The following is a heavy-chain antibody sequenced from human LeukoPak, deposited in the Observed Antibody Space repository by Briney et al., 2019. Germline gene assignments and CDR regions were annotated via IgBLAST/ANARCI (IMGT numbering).Heavy chain of an antibody. CDR2: ISGSGATT. Sequence: PGGSLRLSCAASGFTFSSYAMTWVRQAPGKGLERVSEISGSGATTYYAGSVKGRFTISRDNSKNTLYLQMNTLRAEDTAVYYCARDPRGTTSPSWLDPWGQGTLVTVSS. J-gene: IGHJ5*02. CDR1: GFTFSSYA. CDR3: ARDPRGTTSPSWLDP. D-gene: IGHD2-2*01. V-gene: IGHV3-23*01.